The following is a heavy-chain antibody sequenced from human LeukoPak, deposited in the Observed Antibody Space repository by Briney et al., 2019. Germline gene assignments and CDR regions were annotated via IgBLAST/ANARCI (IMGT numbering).Heavy chain of an antibody. CDR3: AKGRFGELVFDY. CDR1: GFTFSGYD. J-gene: IGHJ4*02. CDR2: ISGSGGST. D-gene: IGHD3-10*01. Sequence: GGSLRLSCAASGFTFSGYDMNWVRQAPGKGLEWVSAISGSGGSTYYADSVKGRFTISRDNSKNTLYLQMNSLRAEDTAVYYCAKGRFGELVFDYWGQGTLVTVSS. V-gene: IGHV3-23*01.